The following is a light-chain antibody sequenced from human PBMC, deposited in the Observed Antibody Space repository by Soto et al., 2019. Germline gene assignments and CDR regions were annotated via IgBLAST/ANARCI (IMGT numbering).Light chain of an antibody. CDR1: QSINNNY. Sequence: EIVLTQSPGTLSLSAGERATLSCRASQSINNNYLAWYQQKPGQAPTVLIYGATSRAPGIPDMFSGSGSGTDFALTISSLGPDDFAVYYRQPYDASPTLGKGNKVEI. V-gene: IGKV3-20*01. CDR3: QPYDASPT. CDR2: GAT. J-gene: IGKJ1*01.